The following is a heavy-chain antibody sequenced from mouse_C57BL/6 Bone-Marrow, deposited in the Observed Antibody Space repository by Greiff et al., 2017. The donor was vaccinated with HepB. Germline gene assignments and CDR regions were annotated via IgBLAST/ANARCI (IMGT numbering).Heavy chain of an antibody. D-gene: IGHD1-1*01. CDR1: GYSFTSYY. Sequence: QVQLQQSGPELVKPGASVKISCKASGYSFTSYYIHWVKQRPGQGLAWIGWIYPGSGNTKYNEKFKGKATLTADTSSSTAYMQLSSLTSEDSAVYYCAKTYYGSPMDYWGQGTSVTVSS. V-gene: IGHV1-66*01. CDR3: AKTYYGSPMDY. J-gene: IGHJ4*01. CDR2: IYPGSGNT.